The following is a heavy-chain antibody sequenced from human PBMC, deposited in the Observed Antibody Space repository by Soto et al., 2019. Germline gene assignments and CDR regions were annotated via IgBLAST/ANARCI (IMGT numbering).Heavy chain of an antibody. CDR3: ARGGYCSGGSCPHRY. Sequence: QVQLQQWGAGLLKPSETLSLTCAVYGGSFSGYYWSWIRQPPGKGLEWIGEINHSGSTNYNPSLKSRVTISVDTSKNQFSLKLSSVTAADTAVYYCARGGYCSGGSCPHRYWGQGTLVTVSS. D-gene: IGHD2-15*01. J-gene: IGHJ4*02. CDR1: GGSFSGYY. CDR2: INHSGST. V-gene: IGHV4-34*01.